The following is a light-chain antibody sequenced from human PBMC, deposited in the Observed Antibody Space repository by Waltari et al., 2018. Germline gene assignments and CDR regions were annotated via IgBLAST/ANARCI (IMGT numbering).Light chain of an antibody. J-gene: IGLJ2*01. Sequence: SSMLTQDPAVAVALGQTVLTPCQGDSLRSNYASWYQQKPGTAPVLVIDGKYNRRSGIPDGLSGSRSGPPASLPITGGQAEDQADYYSNPRDSSGNHVVFGCGTKLTVL. CDR3: NPRDSSGNHVV. V-gene: IGLV3-19*01. CDR1: SLRSNY. CDR2: GKY.